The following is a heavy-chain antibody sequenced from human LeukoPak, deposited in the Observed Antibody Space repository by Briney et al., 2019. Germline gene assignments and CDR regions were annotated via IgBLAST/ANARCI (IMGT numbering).Heavy chain of an antibody. CDR1: GAYVDTFY. D-gene: IGHD3-3*01. CDR2: VYYSGTT. CDR3: ARLGFWSVHRVYAMDV. J-gene: IGHJ6*02. V-gene: IGHV4-59*08. Sequence: SETLSLTCNVSGAYVDTFYWSWTRQSPGKGLEWLGYVYYSGTTSFNPSLESRVTMSVGTSKNQIYLRLRSVTAADTAVYYCARLGFWSVHRVYAMDVWGQGTTVTVSS.